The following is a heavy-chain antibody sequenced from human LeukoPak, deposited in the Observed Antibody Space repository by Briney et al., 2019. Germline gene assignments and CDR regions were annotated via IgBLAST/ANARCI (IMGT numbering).Heavy chain of an antibody. CDR2: FDPEDGET. J-gene: IGHJ4*02. V-gene: IGHV1-24*01. Sequence: ASVKVSCKVSGYTLTELAMHWVRQAPGKGLEWMGGFDPEDGETIYAQKFQGRVTMTRDMSTSTVYMELSSLRSEDTAVYYCARGDPVYYDFWSGYYIEGDFDYWGQGTLVTVSS. CDR1: GYTLTELA. D-gene: IGHD3-3*01. CDR3: ARGDPVYYDFWSGYYIEGDFDY.